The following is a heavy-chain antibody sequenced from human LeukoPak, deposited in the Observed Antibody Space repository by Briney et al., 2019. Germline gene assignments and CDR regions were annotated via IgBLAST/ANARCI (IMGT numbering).Heavy chain of an antibody. J-gene: IGHJ4*02. CDR1: GGSISSSSYY. Sequence: SETLSLTCTVSGGSISSSSYYWGWIRQPPGKGLEWIGSIYYSGSTYYNPSLKSRVTISVDTSKNQFSLKLSSVTAADTAVYYCARLRRSSSWYKGGYYFDYWGQGTLVTVSS. CDR3: ARLRRSSSWYKGGYYFDY. D-gene: IGHD6-13*01. CDR2: IYYSGST. V-gene: IGHV4-39*07.